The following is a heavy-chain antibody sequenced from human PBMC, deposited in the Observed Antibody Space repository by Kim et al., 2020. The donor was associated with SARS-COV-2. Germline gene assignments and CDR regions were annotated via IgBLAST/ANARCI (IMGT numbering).Heavy chain of an antibody. CDR3: ARGGDFPDYYYYYGMDV. J-gene: IGHJ6*02. Sequence: VKGRFTISRDNAKNSLYLQMNSLRAEDTAVYYCARGGDFPDYYYYYGMDVWGQGTTVTVSS. D-gene: IGHD2-21*02. V-gene: IGHV3-21*01.